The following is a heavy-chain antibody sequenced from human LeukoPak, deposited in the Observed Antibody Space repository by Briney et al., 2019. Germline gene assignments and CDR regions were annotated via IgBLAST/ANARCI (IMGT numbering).Heavy chain of an antibody. CDR1: GGSISSSSYY. CDR2: IGSSGSTI. CDR3: ARDQRFLETRWFDP. D-gene: IGHD3-3*01. V-gene: IGHV3-11*04. J-gene: IGHJ5*02. Sequence: LSLTCTVSGGSISSSSYYWGWIRQPPGKGLEWVSYIGSSGSTIYYADSVKGRFTISRDNAKNSLYLQMNSLRAEDTAVYYCARDQRFLETRWFDPWGQGTLVTVSS.